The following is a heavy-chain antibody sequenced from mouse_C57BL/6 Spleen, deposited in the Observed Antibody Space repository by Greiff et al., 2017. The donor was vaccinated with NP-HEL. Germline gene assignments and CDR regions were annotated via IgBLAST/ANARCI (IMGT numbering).Heavy chain of an antibody. J-gene: IGHJ2*01. CDR1: GFTFSSYA. CDR3: ARGAAQAYFDY. CDR2: ISDGGSYT. Sequence: EVKLMESGGGLVKPGGSLKLSCAASGFTFSSYAMSWVRQTPEKRLEWVATISDGGSYTYYPDNVKGRFTISRDNAKNNLYLQMSHLKSEDTAMYYCARGAAQAYFDYWGQGTTLTVSS. D-gene: IGHD3-2*02. V-gene: IGHV5-4*03.